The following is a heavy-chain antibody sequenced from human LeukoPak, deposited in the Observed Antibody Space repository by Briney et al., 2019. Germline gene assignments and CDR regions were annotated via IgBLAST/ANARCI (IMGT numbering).Heavy chain of an antibody. Sequence: PGGSLRLSCAASGFTFSSYSMNWVRQAPGKGLEWVSYISSSSSTIYYADSVKGRFTISRDNAKNSLYLQMNSLRAEDTAVYYCARGKKRAYSSSWYGYWDQGTLVTVSS. CDR1: GFTFSSYS. D-gene: IGHD6-13*01. V-gene: IGHV3-48*01. J-gene: IGHJ4*02. CDR3: ARGKKRAYSSSWYGY. CDR2: ISSSSSTI.